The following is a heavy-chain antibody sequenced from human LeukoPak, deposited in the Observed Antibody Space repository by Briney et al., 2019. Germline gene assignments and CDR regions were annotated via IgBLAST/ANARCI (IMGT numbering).Heavy chain of an antibody. V-gene: IGHV3-23*01. CDR1: GFTFSSYA. CDR2: ISGSGGST. J-gene: IGHJ4*02. CDR3: ARGDQQWLVSDY. D-gene: IGHD6-19*01. Sequence: GGSLRLSCAASGFTFSSYAVRSVRQAPGKGLEWVSAISGSGGSTYYADSVKGRFTTSRDNSKNTLYLQMNSLRAEDTAVYYCARGDQQWLVSDYWGQGTLVTVSS.